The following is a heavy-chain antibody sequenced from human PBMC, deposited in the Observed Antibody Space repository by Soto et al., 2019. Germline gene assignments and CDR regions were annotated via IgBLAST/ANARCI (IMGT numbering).Heavy chain of an antibody. D-gene: IGHD5-12*01. Sequence: PSETLSLTCSVSGASIRSGGFYWGWLRQSPGKGLEWTGHIYYTESTFVSPSLKARLTISLDTSKNQFSLDLSSVTAADTDMYYCARIEMASIKWGRGTLVTVSS. CDR2: IYYTEST. V-gene: IGHV4-31*03. CDR1: GASIRSGGFY. CDR3: ARIEMASIK. J-gene: IGHJ4*02.